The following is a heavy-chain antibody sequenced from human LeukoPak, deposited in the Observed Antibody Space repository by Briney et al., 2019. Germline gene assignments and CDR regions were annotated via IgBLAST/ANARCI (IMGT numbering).Heavy chain of an antibody. J-gene: IGHJ4*02. D-gene: IGHD3-3*01. CDR3: ARERQNKDFWSGGDY. Sequence: GGSLRLSCAASGFTFSDYYMSWIRQAPGKGLEWVSYISSSGSTIYYADSVKGRFSISRDNAKNSVYLQMNSLRAEDTAVYYCARERQNKDFWSGGDYWGQGTLVTVSS. V-gene: IGHV3-11*04. CDR2: ISSSGSTI. CDR1: GFTFSDYY.